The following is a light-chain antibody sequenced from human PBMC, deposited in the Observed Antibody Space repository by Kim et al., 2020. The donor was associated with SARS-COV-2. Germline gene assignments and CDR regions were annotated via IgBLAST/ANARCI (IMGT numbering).Light chain of an antibody. Sequence: VTSSCTETSSDVGGYNYVYWYQQHPGKAPKLMIYDVSKRPSGVPDRFSGSKSGNTASLTISGLQAEDEADYYCCSYAGSYTSNYVFGTGTKVTVL. CDR1: SSDVGGYNY. CDR2: DVS. J-gene: IGLJ1*01. V-gene: IGLV2-11*01. CDR3: CSYAGSYTSNYV.